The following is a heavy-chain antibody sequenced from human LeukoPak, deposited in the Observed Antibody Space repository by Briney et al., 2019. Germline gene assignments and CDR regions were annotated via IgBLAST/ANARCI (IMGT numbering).Heavy chain of an antibody. CDR2: IIPIFGIA. CDR3: ARDRREYYDSSGYYWVNDY. J-gene: IGHJ4*02. D-gene: IGHD3-22*01. V-gene: IGHV1-69*04. CDR1: GGTFSSYA. Sequence: SVKVSCKASGGTFSSYAISWVRQAPGQGLEWMGRIIPIFGIANYAQKSQGRVTITADKSTSTAYMELSSLRSEDTAVYYCARDRREYYDSSGYYWVNDYWGQGTLVTVSS.